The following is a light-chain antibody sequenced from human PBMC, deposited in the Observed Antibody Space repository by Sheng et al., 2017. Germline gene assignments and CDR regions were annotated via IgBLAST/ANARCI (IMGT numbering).Light chain of an antibody. CDR2: STN. CDR3: GLCSGDDIYL. Sequence: QTVVTQEPSFSVSPGGTVSLTCGLSSCSVSTSNYPSWYQQTPGQAPRTLIYSTNTRSSGVPDRFSGSILGNKAVLTITGAQADDESEYYCGLCSGDDIYLFGEGTKLTVL. CDR1: SCSVSTSNY. J-gene: IGLJ2*01. V-gene: IGLV8-61*01.